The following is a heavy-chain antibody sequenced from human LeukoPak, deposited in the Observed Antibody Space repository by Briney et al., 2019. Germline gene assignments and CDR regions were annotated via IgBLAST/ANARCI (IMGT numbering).Heavy chain of an antibody. J-gene: IGHJ4*02. CDR1: GGSISSYY. Sequence: SETLSLTCTVSGGSISSYYWSWIRQPPGKGLEWIGYIYYSGNTNYNPSLKSRVTISVDTSKNQFSLKLSSVTAADTAVYYCASHYYSGSGSYYYFDYWGQGTLVTVSS. D-gene: IGHD3-10*01. CDR2: IYYSGNT. V-gene: IGHV4-59*01. CDR3: ASHYYSGSGSYYYFDY.